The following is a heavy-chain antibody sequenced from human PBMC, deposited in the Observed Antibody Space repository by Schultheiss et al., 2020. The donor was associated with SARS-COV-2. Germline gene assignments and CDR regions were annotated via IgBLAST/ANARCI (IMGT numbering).Heavy chain of an antibody. CDR1: GFTFSSYA. CDR3: ARDGSSGYYSWFDP. Sequence: GGSLRLSCAASGFTFSSYAMSWVRQAPGKGLEWVSSISSSSSYIYYADSVKGRFTISRDNAKNSLYLQMNSLRAEDTAVYYCARDGSSGYYSWFDPWGQGTLVTVSS. D-gene: IGHD3-22*01. CDR2: ISSSSSYI. J-gene: IGHJ5*02. V-gene: IGHV3-21*01.